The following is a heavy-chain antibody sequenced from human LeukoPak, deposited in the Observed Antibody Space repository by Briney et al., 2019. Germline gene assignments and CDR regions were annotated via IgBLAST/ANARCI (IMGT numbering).Heavy chain of an antibody. J-gene: IGHJ5*02. D-gene: IGHD3-16*01. CDR1: GGSFSGYY. V-gene: IGHV4-59*12. CDR2: IYYSGST. CDR3: ARDGRERLGATKLNWFDP. Sequence: SETLSLTCAVYGGSFSGYYWSWIRQPPGKGLEWIGYIYYSGSTNYNPSLKSRVTISVDTSKNQFSLKLSSVTAADTAVYYCARDGRERLGATKLNWFDPWGQGTLVTVSS.